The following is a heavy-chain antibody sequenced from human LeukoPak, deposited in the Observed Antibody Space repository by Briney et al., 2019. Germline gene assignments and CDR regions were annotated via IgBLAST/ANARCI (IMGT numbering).Heavy chain of an antibody. CDR1: GFTFSSYS. V-gene: IGHV3-21*01. CDR2: ISSSSSYI. D-gene: IGHD2-21*02. CDR3: ARDSRGVVVTDNH. Sequence: GGSLILSCAASGFTFSSYSMNWVRQAPGKGLEWVSSISSSSSYIYYADSVKGRFTISRDNAKNSLYLQMNSLRAEDTAVYYCARDSRGVVVTDNHWGQGTLVTVSS. J-gene: IGHJ5*02.